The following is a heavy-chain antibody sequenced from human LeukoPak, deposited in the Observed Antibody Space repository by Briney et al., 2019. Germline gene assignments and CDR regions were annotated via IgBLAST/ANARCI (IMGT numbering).Heavy chain of an antibody. CDR2: ISYDGGNK. CDR1: GFTFSSYA. D-gene: IGHD1-26*01. V-gene: IGHV3-30*04. Sequence: GGSLRLSCAASGFTFSSYAMHWVRHAPGKGLVGGAVISYDGGNKYYADSVKGRFTISRDNSKNTLYLQMNSLRAEDTAVYYCARVSGATTVYYYYMDVWGKGTTITISS. J-gene: IGHJ6*03. CDR3: ARVSGATTVYYYYMDV.